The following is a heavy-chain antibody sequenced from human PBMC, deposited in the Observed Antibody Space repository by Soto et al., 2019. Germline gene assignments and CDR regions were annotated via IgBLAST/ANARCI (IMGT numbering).Heavy chain of an antibody. J-gene: IGHJ1*01. CDR2: TFYSGST. CDR1: GGSIRSSSYH. Sequence: QLQLQESGPGLVKPSETLSLTCTVSGGSIRSSSYHWGWIRQPPGKGLECIGNTFYSGSTYYNPSLKSRVNISVDTSKNQFSLKLSSVTAADTAVYYCATAMGGDDGGYFPHWGQGTLVTVSS. V-gene: IGHV4-39*01. CDR3: ATAMGGDDGGYFPH. D-gene: IGHD4-17*01.